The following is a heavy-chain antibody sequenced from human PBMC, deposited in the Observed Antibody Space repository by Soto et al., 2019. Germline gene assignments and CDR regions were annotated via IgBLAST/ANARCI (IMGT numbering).Heavy chain of an antibody. V-gene: IGHV4-59*08. J-gene: IGHJ5*02. CDR1: GGSFSGYY. Sequence: SETLSLTCAFYGGSFSGYYWSLIRQPPGKGLEWIGYIYYSGSTSYNPSLRSRVTISVDTSKNQFSLKLSSVTAADTAVYYCARQAPHSSGWFWFDPWGQGTLVTVSS. CDR2: IYYSGST. CDR3: ARQAPHSSGWFWFDP. D-gene: IGHD6-19*01.